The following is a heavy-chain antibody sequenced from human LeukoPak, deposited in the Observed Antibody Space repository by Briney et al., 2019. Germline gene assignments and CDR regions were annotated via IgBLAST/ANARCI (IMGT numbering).Heavy chain of an antibody. CDR2: IRDKSNGYTT. Sequence: GGSLRLSCGGSGFSFSDYPMDWVRQAPGKGPEWVARIRDKSNGYTTEYAASVRNRFIISRDDSKNSLYFQLNSLESEDTAVYYCARRGPDRALDYWGQGTMVTVSS. CDR3: ARRGPDRALDY. CDR1: GFSFSDYP. D-gene: IGHD1-26*01. V-gene: IGHV3-72*01. J-gene: IGHJ4*02.